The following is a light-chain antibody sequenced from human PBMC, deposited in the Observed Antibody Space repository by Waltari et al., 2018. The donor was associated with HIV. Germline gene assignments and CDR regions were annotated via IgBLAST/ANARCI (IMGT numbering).Light chain of an antibody. CDR3: QQSYNSPHT. V-gene: IGKV1-39*01. CDR1: RSINTY. Sequence: DIQVAQSPSSLSASVRDRVPITCRASRSINTYLNWYQQKPGKAPNLLIFGASTLHSGVPSRFSGSGSGTEFTLTISSLQPEDFAIYYCQQSYNSPHTVGQGTKLEIK. J-gene: IGKJ2*01. CDR2: GAS.